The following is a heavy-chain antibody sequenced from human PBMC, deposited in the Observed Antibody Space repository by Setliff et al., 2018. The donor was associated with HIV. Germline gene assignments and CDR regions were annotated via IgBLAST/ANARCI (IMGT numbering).Heavy chain of an antibody. CDR1: GGSISSGSYY. D-gene: IGHD3-22*01. CDR2: TYYSGST. V-gene: IGHV4-39*01. CDR3: ARQAIFGYYDSSGYLDY. J-gene: IGHJ4*02. Sequence: SETLSLTCTVSGGSISSGSYYWGWIRQPPGKGLEWIGSTYYSGSTYYNPSLQSRVTIPVDTSKNLFSLRLSSVTASDTAVYYCARQAIFGYYDSSGYLDYWGQGTLVTVSS.